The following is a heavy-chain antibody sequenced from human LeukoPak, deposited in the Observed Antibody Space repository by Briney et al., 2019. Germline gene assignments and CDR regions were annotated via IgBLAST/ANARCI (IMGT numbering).Heavy chain of an antibody. CDR3: ARDTTTVVSRRFDY. D-gene: IGHD4-23*01. V-gene: IGHV3-48*03. CDR2: ISSSGSTI. J-gene: IGHJ4*02. CDR1: GFTFSSYE. Sequence: GGSLRLSCAASGFTFSSYERNWVRQAPGKGLEWVSYISSSGSTIYYADSVKGRFTISRDNAKNSLYLQMNSLRAEDTAVYYCARDTTTVVSRRFDYWGQGTLVTVSS.